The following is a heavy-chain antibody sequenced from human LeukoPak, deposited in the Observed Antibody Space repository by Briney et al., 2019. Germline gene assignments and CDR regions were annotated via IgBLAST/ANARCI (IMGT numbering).Heavy chain of an antibody. Sequence: PSETLSLTCTVSGGSISRYYWSWIRQPPGKGLEWIGYIYYTGSTNNNPSLKSRVTISVDTSKNQFSLRLSSVTAADTAVYYCARQRAGPLHYFDYWGQGTLVTVSS. D-gene: IGHD1-26*01. CDR2: IYYTGST. J-gene: IGHJ4*02. CDR3: ARQRAGPLHYFDY. CDR1: GGSISRYY. V-gene: IGHV4-59*08.